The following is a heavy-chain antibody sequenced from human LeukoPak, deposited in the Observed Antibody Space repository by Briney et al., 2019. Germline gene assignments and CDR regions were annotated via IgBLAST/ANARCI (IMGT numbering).Heavy chain of an antibody. D-gene: IGHD2-15*01. J-gene: IGHJ6*03. CDR2: IIPISGTA. V-gene: IGHV1-69*06. Sequence: SVRVSCKASGGTLNSYVISWVRQAPGQGLEWMGGIIPISGTANYAQKFQGRVTITADKSTSTAFMELSSLRSEDTAVYYCASLCCGSYYMDVWGKGTTVTVSS. CDR1: GGTLNSYV. CDR3: ASLCCGSYYMDV.